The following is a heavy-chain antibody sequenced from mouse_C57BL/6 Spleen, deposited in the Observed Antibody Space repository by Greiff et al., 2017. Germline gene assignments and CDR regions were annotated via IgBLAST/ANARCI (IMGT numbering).Heavy chain of an antibody. V-gene: IGHV1-59*01. CDR2: IDPSDSYT. CDR3: ARDDYDGAIYYCAMDY. Sequence: QVQLQQPGAELVRPGTSVKLSCKASGYTFTSYWMHWVKQRPGQGLEWIGVIDPSDSYTNYTQKFQGKATMTVDTSSSTAYMQLSSLTSEDSAVYYWARDDYDGAIYYCAMDYWGQGTSVTVSS. D-gene: IGHD2-4*01. CDR1: GYTFTSYW. J-gene: IGHJ4*01.